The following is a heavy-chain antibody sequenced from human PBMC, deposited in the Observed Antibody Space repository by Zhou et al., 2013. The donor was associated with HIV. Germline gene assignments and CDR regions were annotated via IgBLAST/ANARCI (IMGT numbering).Heavy chain of an antibody. CDR1: GGTFSTYA. V-gene: IGHV1-69*05. Sequence: VQLVQSGNEVKKPGSSVKVSCKASGGTFSTYAVNWVRQAPGQGLEWMGGIIPIFGTANYAQKFQGRVTFTTDESTSTVYMELSSLSSEDTAVYYCARDAGARYCSGGGCQNDAFDIWGQGTMVTVSS. CDR3: ARDAGARYCSGGGCQNDAFDI. J-gene: IGHJ3*02. D-gene: IGHD2-15*01. CDR2: IIPIFGTA.